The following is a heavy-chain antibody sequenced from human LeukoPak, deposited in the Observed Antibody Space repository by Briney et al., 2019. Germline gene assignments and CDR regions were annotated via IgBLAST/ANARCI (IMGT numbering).Heavy chain of an antibody. Sequence: SETLSLTCTVSGGSISSSSYYWGWIRQPPGKGLEWIGSIYYSGSTYYNPSLKSRVTISVDTSKNQFSLKLSSVTAADTAVYYCARSTYYDILTGYVNFDYWGQGTLVTVSS. V-gene: IGHV4-39*01. CDR2: IYYSGST. D-gene: IGHD3-9*01. CDR1: GGSISSSSYY. CDR3: ARSTYYDILTGYVNFDY. J-gene: IGHJ4*02.